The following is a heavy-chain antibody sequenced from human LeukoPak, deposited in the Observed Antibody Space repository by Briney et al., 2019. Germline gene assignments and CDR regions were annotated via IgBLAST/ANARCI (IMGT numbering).Heavy chain of an antibody. Sequence: SQTLSLTCAISGDSVSSNSAAWNWIRQSPSRGLGWLGRTYYRSKWYNDYTVSVKTRIIIKPDTSKNQFSLQVNSVTPEDTAVYYCARGYGRGMDVWGQGTTVTVSS. J-gene: IGHJ6*02. D-gene: IGHD1-26*01. CDR1: GDSVSSNSAA. V-gene: IGHV6-1*01. CDR2: TYYRSKWYN. CDR3: ARGYGRGMDV.